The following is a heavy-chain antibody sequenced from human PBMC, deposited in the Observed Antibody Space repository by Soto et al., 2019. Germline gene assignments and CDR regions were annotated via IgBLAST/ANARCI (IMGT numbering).Heavy chain of an antibody. CDR1: GGSISSSSYY. D-gene: IGHD6-13*01. CDR2: IYYSGST. V-gene: IGHV4-39*01. Sequence: PSETLSLTCTVSGGSISSSSYYWGWIRQPPGKGLEWIGSIYYSGSTYYNPSLKSRVTISVDTSKNQFSLKLSSVTAADTAVYYCARTPIAAAGTLYLFDYWGQGTLVTVSS. J-gene: IGHJ4*02. CDR3: ARTPIAAAGTLYLFDY.